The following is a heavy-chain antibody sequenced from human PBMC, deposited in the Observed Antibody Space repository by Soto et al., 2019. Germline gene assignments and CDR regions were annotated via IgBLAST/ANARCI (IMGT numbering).Heavy chain of an antibody. CDR3: ASCYDGSGIPSGMDV. CDR1: EFTVSSNS. D-gene: IGHD3-10*01. J-gene: IGHJ6*02. V-gene: IGHV3-53*01. Sequence: GGSLRLCCAASEFTVSSNSMSWVRQAPGRGLEWVSVIYRGGSTYYAASVKGRLTISRDNSKNKLDLQMNSLRAEDTAVYYCASCYDGSGIPSGMDVWGQGTTVTVS. CDR2: IYRGGST.